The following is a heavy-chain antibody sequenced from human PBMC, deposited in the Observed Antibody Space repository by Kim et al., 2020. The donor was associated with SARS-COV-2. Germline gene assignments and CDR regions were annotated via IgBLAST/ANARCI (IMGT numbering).Heavy chain of an antibody. CDR1: GFTFSDYY. J-gene: IGHJ6*02. V-gene: IGHV3-11*06. Sequence: GGSLRLSCAASGFTFSDYYMSWIRQAPGKGLEWVSYISGTSIYTNYADSVKGRFTISRDNARKSLYLQMNSLRAEDTAVYYCARDTTSAAADSYYGMDVWGQGTPVTVSS. CDR3: ARDTTSAAADSYYGMDV. D-gene: IGHD6-13*01. CDR2: ISGTSIYT.